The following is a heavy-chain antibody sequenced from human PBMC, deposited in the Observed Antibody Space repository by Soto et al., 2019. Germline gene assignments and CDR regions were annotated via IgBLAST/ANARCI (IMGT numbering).Heavy chain of an antibody. Sequence: PGGSLRLSCAASGFTFSSYWMHWVRQAPGKGLVWVSRINSDGSSTSYADSVKGRFTISRDNAKNTLYLQMNSLRAEDTAVYYCARDRSAFRRLTKLWLGGGYGMDVWGQGTTVTVSS. CDR1: GFTFSSYW. J-gene: IGHJ6*02. CDR2: INSDGSST. V-gene: IGHV3-74*01. D-gene: IGHD5-18*01. CDR3: ARDRSAFRRLTKLWLGGGYGMDV.